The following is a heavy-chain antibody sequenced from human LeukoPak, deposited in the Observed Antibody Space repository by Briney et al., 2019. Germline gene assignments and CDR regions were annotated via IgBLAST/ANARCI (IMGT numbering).Heavy chain of an antibody. Sequence: GGSLRLSCAASGFTFNYYAMSWVRQAPGKGLEWVSGLAGSGGSTYYADSVKGRFTISRDNSKNTLYLQMNSLRAEDTAVYYCAKDGIVGATSYYYYMDVWGKGTTVTVSS. J-gene: IGHJ6*03. CDR2: LAGSGGST. CDR1: GFTFNYYA. D-gene: IGHD1-26*01. V-gene: IGHV3-23*01. CDR3: AKDGIVGATSYYYYMDV.